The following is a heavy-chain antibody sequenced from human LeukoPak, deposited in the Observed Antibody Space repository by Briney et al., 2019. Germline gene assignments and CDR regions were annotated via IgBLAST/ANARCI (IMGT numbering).Heavy chain of an antibody. D-gene: IGHD3-22*01. Sequence: ASVKVSCKASGYTFTGYYLNWVRQAPGQGLEWMGWVNPNNGDTNYAEKFEARVTMTRDTSINTAYMELTSLRSDDTAVYYCARDLADDFDSSAINWFDPWGPGTLVTVSS. CDR1: GYTFTGYY. CDR2: VNPNNGDT. V-gene: IGHV1-2*02. J-gene: IGHJ5*02. CDR3: ARDLADDFDSSAINWFDP.